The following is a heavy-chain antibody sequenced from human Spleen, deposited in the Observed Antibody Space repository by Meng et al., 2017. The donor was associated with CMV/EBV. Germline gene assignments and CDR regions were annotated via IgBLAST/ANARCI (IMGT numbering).Heavy chain of an antibody. CDR3: ARQPMVRGAPLCDY. CDR1: GNTYTSYY. Sequence: QGQMCKEVAEVKKPGASVKASWKAAGNTYTSYYMHSVRQVPGQGLERLGIINPSGGSTSYAQKFKGRVTMTRDTSTSTVYMKLSSLRSEHTAVYYCARQPMVRGAPLCDYCGQGTLVTVSS. CDR2: INPSGGST. D-gene: IGHD3-10*01. V-gene: IGHV1-46*01. J-gene: IGHJ4*02.